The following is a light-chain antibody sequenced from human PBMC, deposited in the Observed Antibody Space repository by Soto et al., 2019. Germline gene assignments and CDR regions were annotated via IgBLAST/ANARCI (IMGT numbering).Light chain of an antibody. J-gene: IGKJ4*01. CDR2: DVS. Sequence: EIVLTQSPATLSLSPGERATLSCRASQSVSRYLAWYQQKPGQAPRLLIYDVSNRATGIPARFSGSGSATVFTLTISSLEPEDFAVYYCQQRQNWPPDATFGGGTKVEIK. CDR3: QQRQNWPPDAT. V-gene: IGKV3-11*01. CDR1: QSVSRY.